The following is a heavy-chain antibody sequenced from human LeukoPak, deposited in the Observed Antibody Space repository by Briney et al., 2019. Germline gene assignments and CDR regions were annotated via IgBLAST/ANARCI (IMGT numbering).Heavy chain of an antibody. CDR1: GFTFSSYE. Sequence: PGGSLRLSCAASGFTFSSYEMNWVRQAPGKGLEWVANIKQDGSEKYYVDSVKGRFTISRDNAKNSLYLQMNSLRAEDTAVYYCAREYSSGWYSYYYYYMDVWGKGTTVTVSS. J-gene: IGHJ6*03. CDR3: AREYSSGWYSYYYYYMDV. V-gene: IGHV3-7*01. D-gene: IGHD6-19*01. CDR2: IKQDGSEK.